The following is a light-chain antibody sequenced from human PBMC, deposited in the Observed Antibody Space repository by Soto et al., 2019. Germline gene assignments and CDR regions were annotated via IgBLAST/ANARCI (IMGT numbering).Light chain of an antibody. CDR1: QSINNNY. Sequence: EIVLTQSPGTLSLSAGERATLSCRASQSINNNYLAWYQQKPGQTPTVLIYGASSRAPGIPDRFSGSGSGTDFTLTISRLEPEDFAVYYCQPYDASPTFGQGTKVHIK. CDR3: QPYDASPT. J-gene: IGKJ1*01. CDR2: GAS. V-gene: IGKV3-20*01.